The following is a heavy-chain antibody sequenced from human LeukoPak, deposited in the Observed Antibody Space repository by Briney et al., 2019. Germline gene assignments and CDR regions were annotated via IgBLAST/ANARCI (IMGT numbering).Heavy chain of an antibody. CDR1: GYTFTSYD. V-gene: IGHV1-8*01. CDR2: MNPNSGNT. Sequence: ASEKVSCKASGYTFTSYDINWVRQATGQGLEWMGWMNPNSGNTGYAQKFQGRVTMTRNTSISTAYMELSSLRSEDTAVYYCARGLGPTYDYIWGSYRPSAEYFQHWGQGTLVTVSS. CDR3: ARGLGPTYDYIWGSYRPSAEYFQH. D-gene: IGHD3-16*02. J-gene: IGHJ1*01.